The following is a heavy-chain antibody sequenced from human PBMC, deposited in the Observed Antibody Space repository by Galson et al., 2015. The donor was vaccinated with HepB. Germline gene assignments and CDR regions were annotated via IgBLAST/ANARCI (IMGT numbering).Heavy chain of an antibody. V-gene: IGHV3-53*01. CDR2: IYSGGAT. CDR3: ARERFMDF. J-gene: IGHJ6*04. CDR1: EFTLSSTH. Sequence: SLRLCCAASEFTLSSTHLTWVRQAPGPGLEWVALIYSGGATEYADSVKGRFIISRENFKNTVYLQMNSLRFEDKAIYYCARERFMDFWGRGTTFTVSS.